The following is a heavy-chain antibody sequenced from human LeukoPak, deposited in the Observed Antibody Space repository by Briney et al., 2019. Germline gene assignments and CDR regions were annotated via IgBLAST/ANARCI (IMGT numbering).Heavy chain of an antibody. CDR1: GFTFDDYG. Sequence: GGSLRLSCAASGFTFDDYGMHWVRQAPGKGLEWVSGISWNSGSIGYADSVKGRFTISRDNAKNSLYLQMNSLRAEDTALYYCAKSLGWFGESDDAFDIWGQGTMVTVSS. CDR2: ISWNSGSI. J-gene: IGHJ3*02. D-gene: IGHD3-10*01. V-gene: IGHV3-9*01. CDR3: AKSLGWFGESDDAFDI.